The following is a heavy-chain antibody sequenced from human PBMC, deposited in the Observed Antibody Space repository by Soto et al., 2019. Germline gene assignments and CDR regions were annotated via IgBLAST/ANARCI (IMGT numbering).Heavy chain of an antibody. CDR3: ARDRDGYTYYYVMDV. Sequence: QVQLVESGGGVVQPGRSLRLSCAASGFTFSSFVIHWVRQAPGKGLEWVAVISYDGSNKYYADSVKGRFTISKDNSKNTGDVQVGRGRVEDTAVYYCARDRDGYTYYYVMDVWGQGTTVTVSS. D-gene: IGHD5-12*01. CDR1: GFTFSSFV. J-gene: IGHJ6*02. V-gene: IGHV3-30*04. CDR2: ISYDGSNK.